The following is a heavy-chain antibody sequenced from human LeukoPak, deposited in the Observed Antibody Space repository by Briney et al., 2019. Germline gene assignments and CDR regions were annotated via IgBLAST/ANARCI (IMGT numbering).Heavy chain of an antibody. Sequence: PSETLSLTCTVSGGSISSSSYYWGWIRQPPGKGLEWIGSIYYSGSTYYNPSLKRRVTTSVDTSKNQFSLKLSSVTAADTAVYYCARQSDTAVVTRYFDLWGRGTLVTVSS. V-gene: IGHV4-39*01. CDR3: ARQSDTAVVTRYFDL. D-gene: IGHD5-18*01. CDR1: GGSISSSSYY. J-gene: IGHJ2*01. CDR2: IYYSGST.